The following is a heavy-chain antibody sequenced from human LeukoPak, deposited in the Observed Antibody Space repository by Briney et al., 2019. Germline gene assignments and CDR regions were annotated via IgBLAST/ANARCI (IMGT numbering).Heavy chain of an antibody. CDR3: ARRDYYYYYMDV. CDR1: GFTFSSYS. V-gene: IGHV3-7*01. J-gene: IGHJ6*03. CDR2: IKQDGSEK. Sequence: GGSLRLSCAASGFTFSSYSTNWVRQAPGKGLEWVANIKQDGSEKYYVDSVKGRFTISRDNAKNSLYLQMNSLRAEDTAVYYCARRDYYYYYMDVWGKGTTVTVSS.